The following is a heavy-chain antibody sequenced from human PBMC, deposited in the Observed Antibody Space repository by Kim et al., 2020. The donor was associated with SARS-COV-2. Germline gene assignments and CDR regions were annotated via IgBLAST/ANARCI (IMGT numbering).Heavy chain of an antibody. Sequence: SETLSLTCTVSGGSISSSSYYWGWIRQPPGKGLEWIGSIYYSGSTYYNPSLKSRVTISVDTSKNQFSLKLSSVTAADTAVYYCARDGRFIVGYSYGYRDYGMDVWGQGTTVTVSS. CDR3: ARDGRFIVGYSYGYRDYGMDV. J-gene: IGHJ6*02. CDR1: GGSISSSSYY. V-gene: IGHV4-39*07. D-gene: IGHD5-18*01. CDR2: IYYSGST.